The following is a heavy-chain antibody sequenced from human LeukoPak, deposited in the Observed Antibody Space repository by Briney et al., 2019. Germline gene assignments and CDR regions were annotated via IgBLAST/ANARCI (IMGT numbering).Heavy chain of an antibody. CDR1: GFVFSSYW. J-gene: IGHJ4*02. CDR3: AGSAGWSLDN. CDR2: IKQDGSDK. Sequence: PGGSLRLSCAASGFVFSSYWMSWVRQAPGKGLEWVAIIKQDGSDKYYVDSVKGRFVISRDNAKNSLYLQTNSLRVDDTAVYYCAGSAGWSLDNWGQGTLVTVSS. D-gene: IGHD6-19*01. V-gene: IGHV3-7*04.